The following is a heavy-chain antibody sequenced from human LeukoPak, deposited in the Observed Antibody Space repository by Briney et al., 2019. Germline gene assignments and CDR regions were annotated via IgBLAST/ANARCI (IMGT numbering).Heavy chain of an antibody. D-gene: IGHD2-8*01. CDR1: GGSVSSGSYY. V-gene: IGHV3-7*03. Sequence: ETLSLTCTVSGGSVSSGSYYWSWIRQPPGKGLEWVASIKEDGSVRQYVDSVKGRFSISRDNTKGSLFLQLNSLRAEDTAVYYCARDLGYCTNGVCHTRFDYWGQGTLVAVSS. J-gene: IGHJ4*02. CDR2: IKEDGSVR. CDR3: ARDLGYCTNGVCHTRFDY.